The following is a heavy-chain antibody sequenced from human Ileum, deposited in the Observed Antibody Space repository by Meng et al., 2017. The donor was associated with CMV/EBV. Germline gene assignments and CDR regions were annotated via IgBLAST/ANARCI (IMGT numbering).Heavy chain of an antibody. CDR2: IYYSGST. V-gene: IGHV4-30-4*08. CDR1: GGSISSGDYY. CDR3: ARQEELWGYFDY. D-gene: IGHD1-7*01. Sequence: QVQLQEPGPGLVKPSQTLSLTCTVSGGSISSGDYYWNWIRQPPGKGLEWIGYIYYSGSTYFNPSLKSRVTISVDTSKNQFSLKLNSVTAADTAVYYCARQEELWGYFDYWGQGTLVTVSS. J-gene: IGHJ4*02.